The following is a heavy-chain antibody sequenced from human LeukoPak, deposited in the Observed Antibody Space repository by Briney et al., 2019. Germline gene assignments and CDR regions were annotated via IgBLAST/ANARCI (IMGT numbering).Heavy chain of an antibody. CDR1: GGSISSSNW. CDR2: IYHSGST. CDR3: ASIHSSGWYSENDY. D-gene: IGHD6-19*01. J-gene: IGHJ4*02. V-gene: IGHV4-4*02. Sequence: PSETLSLTCAVSGGSISSSNWWSWVRQPPGKGLEWIGEIYHSGSTNYNPSLKSRVTISVDKSKNQFSLKLSSVTAADMAVYYCASIHSSGWYSENDYWGQGTLVTVSS.